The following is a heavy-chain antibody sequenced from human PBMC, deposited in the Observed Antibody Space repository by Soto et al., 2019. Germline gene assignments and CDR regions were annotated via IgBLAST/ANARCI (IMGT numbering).Heavy chain of an antibody. J-gene: IGHJ4*02. CDR3: ARDRAVAGKELDY. CDR2: ISYDGSNK. V-gene: IGHV3-30-3*01. D-gene: IGHD6-19*01. Sequence: QVQLVESGGGVVQPGRSLRLSCAASGFTFSSYAMHWVRQAPGKGLEWVAVISYDGSNKYYADSVKGRFTISRDNSKNTLYLQMNSLRAEDTAVYYCARDRAVAGKELDYWGQGTLVTVSS. CDR1: GFTFSSYA.